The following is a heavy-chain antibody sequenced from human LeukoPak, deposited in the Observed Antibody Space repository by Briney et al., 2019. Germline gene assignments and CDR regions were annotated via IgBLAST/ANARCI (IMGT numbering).Heavy chain of an antibody. Sequence: SVKVSCKASGGTFSSYAISWVRPAPGQGLEWMGGGIPIFGTANYAQKFQGRVTITADKSTSTAYMELSSLRSEDTAVYYCASWQMTTVTTLAFDIWGQGTMVTVSS. CDR2: GIPIFGTA. CDR1: GGTFSSYA. J-gene: IGHJ3*02. CDR3: ASWQMTTVTTLAFDI. D-gene: IGHD4-17*01. V-gene: IGHV1-69*06.